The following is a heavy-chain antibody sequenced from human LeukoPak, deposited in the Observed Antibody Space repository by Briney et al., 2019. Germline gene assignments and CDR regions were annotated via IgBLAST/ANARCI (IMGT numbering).Heavy chain of an antibody. V-gene: IGHV4-59*01. CDR2: IYYSGST. CDR3: ARAGRWLTTRGNYFDY. CDR1: GGSIRSYY. Sequence: SETLSLTCTVWGGSIRSYYWSGIRQPPGKGLEGMGYIYYSGSTNYNPSLQSRVTISVDTSKNQFSLKLSSVTAAHTAVYYCARAGRWLTTRGNYFDYWGQGTLVTVSS. J-gene: IGHJ4*02. D-gene: IGHD5-24*01.